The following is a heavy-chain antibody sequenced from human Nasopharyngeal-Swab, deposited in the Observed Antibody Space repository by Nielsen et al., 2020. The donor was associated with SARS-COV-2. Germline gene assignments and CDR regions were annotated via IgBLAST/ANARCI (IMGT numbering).Heavy chain of an antibody. V-gene: IGHV7-4-1*02. CDR1: GYTFTSYA. CDR2: INTNTGNP. J-gene: IGHJ6*02. Sequence: ASVKVSCKASGYTFTSYAMNWVRQAPGQGLEWMGWINTNTGNPAYAQGFTGRFVFSLDTSVSTTYLQISSLKAEDTAVFYCARVRDAYYDFWGGYAMDVWGQGTTVTVSS. D-gene: IGHD3-3*01. CDR3: ARVRDAYYDFWGGYAMDV.